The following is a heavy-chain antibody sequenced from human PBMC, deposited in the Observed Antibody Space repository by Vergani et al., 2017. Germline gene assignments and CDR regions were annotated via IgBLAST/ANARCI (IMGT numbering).Heavy chain of an antibody. CDR2: IKSKTDGGTT. J-gene: IGHJ4*02. V-gene: IGHV3-15*01. CDR3: TTAHPTVAGTGDY. CDR1: GFTFSSYW. Sequence: EVQLVESGGGLVQPGGSLRLSCAASGFTFSSYWMSWVRQAPGKGLEWVGRIKSKTDGGTTDYAAPVKGRFTISRDDSKNTLYLQMNSLKTEDTAVYYCTTAHPTVAGTGDYWGQGTLVTVSS. D-gene: IGHD6-19*01.